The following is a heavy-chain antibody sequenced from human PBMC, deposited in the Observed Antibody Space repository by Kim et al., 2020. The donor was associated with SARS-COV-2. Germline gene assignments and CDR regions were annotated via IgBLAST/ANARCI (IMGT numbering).Heavy chain of an antibody. V-gene: IGHV3-30*18. Sequence: GGSLRLSCAASGFTFSSYGMHWVRQAPGKGLEWVAVISYDGSNKYYADSVKGRFTISRDNSKNTLYLQMNSLRAEDTAVYYCAKDPLLRYFDWRGHFQHWGQGTLVTVSS. D-gene: IGHD3-9*01. CDR2: ISYDGSNK. CDR3: AKDPLLRYFDWRGHFQH. J-gene: IGHJ1*01. CDR1: GFTFSSYG.